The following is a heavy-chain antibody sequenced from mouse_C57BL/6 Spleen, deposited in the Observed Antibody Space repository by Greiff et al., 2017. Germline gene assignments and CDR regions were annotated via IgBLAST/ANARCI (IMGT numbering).Heavy chain of an antibody. CDR3: ARTEAYDYDGCAY. CDR1: GYTFTSYW. V-gene: IGHV1-7*01. CDR2: INPSSGYT. Sequence: QVQLQQSGAELAKPGASVKLSCKASGYTFTSYWMHWVKQRPGQGLEWIGYINPSSGYTKYNQTFKDKATLTADKSSSTAYMQLSSLTYEDSAVYYCARTEAYDYDGCAYWGQGTLVTVSA. D-gene: IGHD2-4*01. J-gene: IGHJ3*01.